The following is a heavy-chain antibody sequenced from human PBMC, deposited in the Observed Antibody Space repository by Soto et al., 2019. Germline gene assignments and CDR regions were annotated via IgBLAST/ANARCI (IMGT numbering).Heavy chain of an antibody. J-gene: IGHJ4*02. D-gene: IGHD3-22*01. V-gene: IGHV3-53*01. CDR3: AREGSDSSGYGY. Sequence: EVQLVESGGGLIQPGGSLRLSCAASGFTVSSNYMSWVRQAPGKGLEWVSVIYSGGSTYYADSVKGRFTISRDNTKNKLYLEMNSLRAGDTAVYYWAREGSDSSGYGYWGQGTLVTVSS. CDR2: IYSGGST. CDR1: GFTVSSNY.